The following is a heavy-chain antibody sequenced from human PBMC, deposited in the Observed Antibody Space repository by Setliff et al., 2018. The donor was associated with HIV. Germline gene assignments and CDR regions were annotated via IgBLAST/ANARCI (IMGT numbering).Heavy chain of an antibody. Sequence: GASVKVSCKASGYSFTGYYVNWVRQAPGQGLEWMGRINPKSGATNLAQKFQGRVTLTRDTSVTTVYMELTSLRSDDTAVYYCARKDGVGYCGSNSCYGIGPIDFWGQGSLVTVSS. CDR3: ARKDGVGYCGSNSCYGIGPIDF. D-gene: IGHD2-2*01. J-gene: IGHJ4*02. CDR1: GYSFTGYY. CDR2: INPKSGAT. V-gene: IGHV1-2*06.